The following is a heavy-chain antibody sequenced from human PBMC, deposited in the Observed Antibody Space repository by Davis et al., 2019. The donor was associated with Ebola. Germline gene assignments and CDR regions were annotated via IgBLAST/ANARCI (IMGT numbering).Heavy chain of an antibody. CDR1: GGSISSSSYY. Sequence: SETLSLTCTVSGGSISSSSYYWGWIRQPPGKGLEWIGSIYYSGSTYYNPSLKSRVTISVDTSKNQFSLKLSSVTAADTAVYYCARLEGAYSYGYGDYYYYGMDVWGQGTTVTVSS. CDR2: IYYSGST. J-gene: IGHJ6*02. V-gene: IGHV4-39*01. D-gene: IGHD5-18*01. CDR3: ARLEGAYSYGYGDYYYYGMDV.